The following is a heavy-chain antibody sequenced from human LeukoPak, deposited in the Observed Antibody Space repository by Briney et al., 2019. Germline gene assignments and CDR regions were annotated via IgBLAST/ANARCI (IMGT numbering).Heavy chain of an antibody. CDR3: ARQDSAIVYNWFDP. V-gene: IGHV4-4*07. Sequence: SETLSLTCTVSGGSISSYYWSWLRQPAGKGLEWIGRIYTSGSTNYNPSLKSRVTMSVDTSKNQFSLKLSSVTAADTAVYYCARQDSAIVYNWFDPWGQGTPATVSS. CDR1: GGSISSYY. J-gene: IGHJ5*02. D-gene: IGHD5-18*01. CDR2: IYTSGST.